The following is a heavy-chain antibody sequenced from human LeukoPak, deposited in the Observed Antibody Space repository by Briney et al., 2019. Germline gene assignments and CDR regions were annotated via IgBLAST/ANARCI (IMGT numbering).Heavy chain of an antibody. V-gene: IGHV3-30*18. J-gene: IGHJ4*02. CDR2: ISYDGSNK. Sequence: GRSLRLSCAASGFTSSSYGMHWVRQAPGKGLEWVAVISYDGSNKYYADSVKGRFTISRDNSKNTLYLQMNSLRAEDTAVYYCAKGLRYYDSSGYSDYWGQGTLVTVSS. CDR1: GFTSSSYG. CDR3: AKGLRYYDSSGYSDY. D-gene: IGHD3-22*01.